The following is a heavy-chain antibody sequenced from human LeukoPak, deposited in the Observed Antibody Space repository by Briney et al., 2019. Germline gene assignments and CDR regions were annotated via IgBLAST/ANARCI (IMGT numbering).Heavy chain of an antibody. CDR1: GGSISSGGYY. CDR2: IYYSGST. D-gene: IGHD2-2*01. CDR3: ARGPLRIVVVPAYFDY. J-gene: IGHJ4*02. Sequence: PSETLSLTCTVSGGSISSGGYYWRWIRQHPGKGLEWIGYIYYSGSTYYNPSLKSRVTISVDTSKNQFSLKLSSVTAADTAVYYCARGPLRIVVVPAYFDYWGQGTLVTVSS. V-gene: IGHV4-31*03.